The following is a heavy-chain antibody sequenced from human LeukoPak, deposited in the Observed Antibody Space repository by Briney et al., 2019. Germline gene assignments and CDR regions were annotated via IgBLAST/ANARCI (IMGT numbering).Heavy chain of an antibody. CDR3: ARGPDSSGYHFDY. Sequence: SETLSLTCTVSGGSISSYYWSWIRQPPVKGLEWVGYIYYSGSTNYNPSLKSRVTISVDTSKNQFSLRLTSVTAADTAVYYCARGPDSSGYHFDYWGQGTLVTVSS. J-gene: IGHJ4*02. D-gene: IGHD3-22*01. CDR1: GGSISSYY. CDR2: IYYSGST. V-gene: IGHV4-59*01.